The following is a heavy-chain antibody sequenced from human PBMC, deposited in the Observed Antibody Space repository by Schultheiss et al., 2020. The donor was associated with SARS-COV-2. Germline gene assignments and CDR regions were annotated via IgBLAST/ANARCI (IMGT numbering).Heavy chain of an antibody. J-gene: IGHJ4*02. CDR3: TTDPPGWELPYYFDY. CDR2: IKSKTDGGTT. D-gene: IGHD1-26*01. Sequence: GGSLRLSCAASGFTFSNGWMSWVRQAPGKGLEWVGRIKSKTDGGTTDYAAPVKGRFTISRDDSKNTLYLQMNSLKTEDTAVYYCTTDPPGWELPYYFDYWGQGTLVTVSS. V-gene: IGHV3-15*01. CDR1: GFTFSNGW.